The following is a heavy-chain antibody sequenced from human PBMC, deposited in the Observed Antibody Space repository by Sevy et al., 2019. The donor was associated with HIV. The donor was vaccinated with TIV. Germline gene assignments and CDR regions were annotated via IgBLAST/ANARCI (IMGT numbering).Heavy chain of an antibody. CDR2: ISDRSDTI. CDR3: ARVRDRYCSGGSYYYGYFFDY. CDR1: GFIFSNYY. Sequence: GGSLRLSCAASGFIFSNYYMTWVRQAPGKGLEWASYISDRSDTISYADSVKGRFTISRDNAKNALYLQMSSLRGEDTAVYYCARVRDRYCSGGSYYYGYFFDYWGQGTLVTVSS. J-gene: IGHJ4*02. V-gene: IGHV3-48*01. D-gene: IGHD2-15*01.